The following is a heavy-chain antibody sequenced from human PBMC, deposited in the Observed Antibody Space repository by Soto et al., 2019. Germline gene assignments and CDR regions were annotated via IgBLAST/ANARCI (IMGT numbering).Heavy chain of an antibody. J-gene: IGHJ4*02. CDR1: GYSFTSLD. D-gene: IGHD1-26*01. Sequence: RASVKFSCTSSGYSFTSLDINWVRQTAGQGLEWMGWMQPSTGRTGYAQKFQGRVTMTRDTSINTAYMELTTLTSDDTAFYYCARGVSAGVDYWGQGTLVTVS. CDR2: MQPSTGRT. CDR3: ARGVSAGVDY. V-gene: IGHV1-8*01.